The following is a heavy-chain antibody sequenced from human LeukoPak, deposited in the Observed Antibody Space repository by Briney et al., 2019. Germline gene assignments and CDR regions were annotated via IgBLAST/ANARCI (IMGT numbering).Heavy chain of an antibody. J-gene: IGHJ4*02. CDR3: AYGGLEY. Sequence: SLRLSCAISGLTPDDYAMHWVRQAPGKGLEWVSTINWNSVGIGHADSVKGRFTISKDNVKNSLYLQMNSLRPEDTALYYCAYGGLEYWGQGTLVAVSS. V-gene: IGHV3-9*02. CDR2: INWNSVGI. D-gene: IGHD3-10*01. CDR1: GLTPDDYA.